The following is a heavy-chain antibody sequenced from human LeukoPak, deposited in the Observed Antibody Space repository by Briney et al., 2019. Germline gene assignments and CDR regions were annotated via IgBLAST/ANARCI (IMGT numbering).Heavy chain of an antibody. V-gene: IGHV3-53*01. J-gene: IGHJ4*02. Sequence: PGGSLRLSCAAPGFTVSSNYMSWVRQAPGKGLEWVSVIYSGGSTYYADSVKGRFTISRDNSKNTLYLQMNSLRAEDTAVYYCASQTYYYDSSGYFTRSYYFDYWGQGTLVTVSS. CDR1: GFTVSSNY. CDR2: IYSGGST. CDR3: ASQTYYYDSSGYFTRSYYFDY. D-gene: IGHD3-22*01.